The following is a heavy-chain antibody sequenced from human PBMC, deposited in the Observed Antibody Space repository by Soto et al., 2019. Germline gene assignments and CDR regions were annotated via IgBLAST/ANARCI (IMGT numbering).Heavy chain of an antibody. CDR3: ARYIPPYYYASSGTNDAFYF. CDR2: IIPIFGTA. CDR1: GGTFSSYA. Sequence: QVQLVQSGAEVKKPGSSVKVSCKASGGTFSSYAISWVRQAPGQGLEWMGGIIPIFGTANYAQKFQGRDTITADKSTSTAYMKLSSLRSEDTAVYYCARYIPPYYYASSGTNDAFYFWGQGTMVTVSS. D-gene: IGHD3-22*01. V-gene: IGHV1-69*06. J-gene: IGHJ3*01.